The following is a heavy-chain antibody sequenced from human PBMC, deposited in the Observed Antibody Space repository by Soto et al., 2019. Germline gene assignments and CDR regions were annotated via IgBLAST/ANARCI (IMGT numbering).Heavy chain of an antibody. CDR3: AKNNYGDYAPNSYFYIDV. V-gene: IGHV3-23*01. CDR1: GFTFSSYA. Sequence: EVQLLESGGGLVQPGGSLRLSCAASGFTFSSYAMSWVRQAPGKGLEWVSAISGSGGSTYYADSVKGRFTISRDNSKNTLYLQMNSLRAEDTAVYYCAKNNYGDYAPNSYFYIDVWGKGTTVTVSS. D-gene: IGHD4-17*01. J-gene: IGHJ6*03. CDR2: ISGSGGST.